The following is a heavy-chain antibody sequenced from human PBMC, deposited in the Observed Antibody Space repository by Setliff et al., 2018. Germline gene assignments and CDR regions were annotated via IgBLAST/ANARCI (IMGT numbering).Heavy chain of an antibody. CDR1: GFTFSSYG. V-gene: IGHV3-30*02. CDR2: IRDDGATT. CDR3: VRDLHWGFDY. D-gene: IGHD7-27*01. J-gene: IGHJ4*02. Sequence: GGSLRLSCAASGFTFSSYGMHWVRQAPGKGLEWVASIRDDGATTSYADSVKGRFTISRDNVKNSLFLQMNSLRAEDTAVYYCVRDLHWGFDYWGLGTLVTVSS.